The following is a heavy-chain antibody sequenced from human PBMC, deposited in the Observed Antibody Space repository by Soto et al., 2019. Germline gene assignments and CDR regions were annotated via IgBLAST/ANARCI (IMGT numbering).Heavy chain of an antibody. J-gene: IGHJ4*02. D-gene: IGHD3-10*01. CDR1: GYTFTNYG. CDR3: ARMGWAPLLWFGECYFDY. Sequence: HVQLVQSGAEVKKPGASVKVSCKASGYTFTNYGISWVRQAPGQGLEWMGWISAYNGNTNYVQKLQGRVTMTTDTSTSTAYMELRSLRSDDTAVYYCARMGWAPLLWFGECYFDYWGQGTLVTVSS. CDR2: ISAYNGNT. V-gene: IGHV1-18*01.